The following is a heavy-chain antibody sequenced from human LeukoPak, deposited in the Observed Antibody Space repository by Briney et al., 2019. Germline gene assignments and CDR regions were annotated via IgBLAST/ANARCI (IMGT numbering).Heavy chain of an antibody. CDR3: AAHRYSSGWYLGY. CDR1: GGSIRSYY. CDR2: IHHSGST. J-gene: IGHJ4*02. V-gene: IGHV4-59*01. Sequence: SETLSLTCSVSGGSIRSYYWSWIRQPPGKGLEYIGYIHHSGSTNNNPSLESRVTISIDTAKNQFSLKLNSVTAADTALYYCAAHRYSSGWYLGYWGRGTLVTVSS. D-gene: IGHD6-19*01.